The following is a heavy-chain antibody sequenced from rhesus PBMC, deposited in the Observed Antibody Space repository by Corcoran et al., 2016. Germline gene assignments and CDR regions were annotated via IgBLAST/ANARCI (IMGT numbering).Heavy chain of an antibody. Sequence: QVQLQESGPGLVKPSETLSLTCAVSGYSISSGYYWGWIRQPPGKGLEWIGSIYGSGGSNYLNPSLNSRVTLSVDTSKNQFSLKRSSGTAADTAVYYCARVGSSWSEWDTVGTEWYFDLWGPGTPITISS. D-gene: IGHD5-42*01. CDR2: IYGSGGSN. CDR1: GYSISSGYY. V-gene: IGHV4S14*01. J-gene: IGHJ2*01. CDR3: ARVGSSWSEWDTVGTEWYFDL.